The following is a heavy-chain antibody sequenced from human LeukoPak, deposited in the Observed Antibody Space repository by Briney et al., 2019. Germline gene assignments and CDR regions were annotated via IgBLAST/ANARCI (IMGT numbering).Heavy chain of an antibody. CDR2: IGPAGAS. CDR3: AKAGGPRGMATINADY. D-gene: IGHD5-24*01. CDR1: GFTFSNYD. V-gene: IGHV3-13*01. Sequence: PGGSLRLSCVASGFTFSNYDMHWVRQVRGKGLEWVSGIGPAGASYYAASVKGRLTISRDNSKNTLNLQMISLRVEDTAVYYCAKAGGPRGMATINADYWGQGTLVTVSS. J-gene: IGHJ4*02.